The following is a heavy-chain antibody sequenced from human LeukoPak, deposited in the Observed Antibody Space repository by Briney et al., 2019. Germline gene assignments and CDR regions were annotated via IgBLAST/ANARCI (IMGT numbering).Heavy chain of an antibody. D-gene: IGHD3-10*01. CDR1: GYTFTSYG. J-gene: IGHJ5*02. V-gene: IGHV1-18*01. CDR2: ISAYNRNT. CDR3: ARVRGRFDP. Sequence: ASVMVSCKASGYTFTSYGVSFVRQAPGQGVEWMGWISAYNRNTNYAQQLQGRVNMTTDTSTSTAYMELRSLRSDDTAVYYCARVRGRFDPWGQGTLVTVSS.